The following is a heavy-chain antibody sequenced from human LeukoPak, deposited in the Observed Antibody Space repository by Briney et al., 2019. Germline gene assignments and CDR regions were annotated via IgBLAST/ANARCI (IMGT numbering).Heavy chain of an antibody. CDR2: IYYSGST. V-gene: IGHV4-59*01. J-gene: IGHJ4*02. Sequence: SETLSLTCTVSSGSISSYYWSWIRQPPGKGLEWIGYIYYSGSTNYNPSLKSRVTISVDTSKNQFSLKLSSVTAADTAVYYCARGSGDSSGYLTYYFDYWGQGTLVTVSS. CDR1: SGSISSYY. D-gene: IGHD3-22*01. CDR3: ARGSGDSSGYLTYYFDY.